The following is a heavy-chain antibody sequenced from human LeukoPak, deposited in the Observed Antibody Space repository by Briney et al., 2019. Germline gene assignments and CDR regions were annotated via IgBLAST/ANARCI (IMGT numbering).Heavy chain of an antibody. CDR1: GGTFSSYA. CDR2: IIPIFGTA. D-gene: IGHD4-17*01. CDR3: ARNGDYGDYYFDY. Sequence: GASVKVSCKASGGTFSSYAISWVRQAPGQGLEWMGGIIPIFGTANYAQKFQGRVTITADESTSTAYMELSSLRSEDTAVYYCARNGDYGDYYFDYWGQGTLVIVSS. J-gene: IGHJ4*02. V-gene: IGHV1-69*13.